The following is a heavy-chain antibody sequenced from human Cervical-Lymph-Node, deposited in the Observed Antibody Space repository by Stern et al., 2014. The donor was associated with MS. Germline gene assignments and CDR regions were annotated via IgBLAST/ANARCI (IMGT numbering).Heavy chain of an antibody. CDR1: GFSLSTSGMR. Sequence: QVTLRESGPALVKPTQTLTLTCTFSGFSLSTSGMRVSWIRQPPGKALEWLAPIDWDDDKFYSTSLKTRLTISKDTSKNQVVLTMTNMDPVDTATYYCARHTYYYDSSGYGGMDVWGQGTTVTVSS. D-gene: IGHD3-22*01. J-gene: IGHJ6*02. CDR2: IDWDDDK. V-gene: IGHV2-70*04. CDR3: ARHTYYYDSSGYGGMDV.